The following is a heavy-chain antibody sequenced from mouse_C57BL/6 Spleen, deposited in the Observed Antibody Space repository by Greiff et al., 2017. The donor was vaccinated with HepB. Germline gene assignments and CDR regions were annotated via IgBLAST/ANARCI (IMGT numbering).Heavy chain of an antibody. CDR3: ARVDYGSSYDY. CDR1: GYTFTDYY. J-gene: IGHJ2*01. V-gene: IGHV1-76*01. D-gene: IGHD1-1*01. Sequence: QVQLKESGAELVRPGASVKLSCKASGYTFTDYYINWVKQRPGQGLEWIARIYPGSGNTYYNEKFKGKATLTAEKSSSTAYMQLSSLTSEDSAVYFCARVDYGSSYDYWGQGTTLTVSS. CDR2: IYPGSGNT.